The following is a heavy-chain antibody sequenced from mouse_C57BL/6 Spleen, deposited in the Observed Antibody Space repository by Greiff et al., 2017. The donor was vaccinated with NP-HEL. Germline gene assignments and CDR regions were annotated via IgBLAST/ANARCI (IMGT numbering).Heavy chain of an antibody. CDR1: GYTFTSYW. CDR3: ARVGFYSNYFDY. D-gene: IGHD2-5*01. Sequence: VQLQQPGAELVKPGASVKLSCKASGYTFTSYWMQWVKQRPGQGLEWIGEIDPSDSYTNYNQKFKGKATLTVDTSSSTAYMQLSSLTSEDSAVYYCARVGFYSNYFDYWGQGTTLTVSS. CDR2: IDPSDSYT. J-gene: IGHJ2*01. V-gene: IGHV1-50*01.